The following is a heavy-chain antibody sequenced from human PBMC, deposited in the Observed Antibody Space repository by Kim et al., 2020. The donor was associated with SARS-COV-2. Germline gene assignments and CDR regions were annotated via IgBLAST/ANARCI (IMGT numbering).Heavy chain of an antibody. Sequence: ASVKVSCKASGYTFTNYGMNWVRQAPGQGLEWMGWINTNTGNPTYAQGFTGRFVFSLDTSVSTAYLQISSLKAEDTAVYYCARDYHIVLPYYYYYYMDVWGKGTPVTVSS. CDR1: GYTFTNYG. CDR2: INTNTGNP. D-gene: IGHD2-8*01. V-gene: IGHV7-4-1*02. CDR3: ARDYHIVLPYYYYYYMDV. J-gene: IGHJ6*03.